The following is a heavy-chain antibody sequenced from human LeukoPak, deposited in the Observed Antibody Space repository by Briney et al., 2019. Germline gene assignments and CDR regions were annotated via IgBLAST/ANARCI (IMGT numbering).Heavy chain of an antibody. CDR1: GYIFTDRY. V-gene: IGHV1-2*02. D-gene: IGHD3-22*01. CDR3: ARDKDFSGYPYYMDV. J-gene: IGHJ6*03. Sequence: ASVKVSCKASGYIFTDRYFHWVRQAPGQGLEWMGWINPNTGDTNFAQRFQGRVTMTRDTSISTAYMELSRLRSDDTAVYYCARDKDFSGYPYYMDVWGKGTTVIVSS. CDR2: INPNTGDT.